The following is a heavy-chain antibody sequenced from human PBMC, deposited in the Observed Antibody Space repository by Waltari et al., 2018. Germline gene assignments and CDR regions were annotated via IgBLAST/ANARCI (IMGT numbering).Heavy chain of an antibody. D-gene: IGHD5-12*01. CDR1: GTTCRGDC. CDR3: ATIGWEMATISGPSGGS. J-gene: IGHJ5*02. Sequence: AHLVQSGDEVKEPGASVKVSCKASGTTCRGDCIHWGRQAPGQGLEWMGRISPNRGTTNDAQKFQGRVTMTRDTSISTAYMEVNRLRSDDTAVYYCATIGWEMATISGPSGGSWGQGTLVTVSS. CDR2: ISPNRGTT. V-gene: IGHV1-2*06.